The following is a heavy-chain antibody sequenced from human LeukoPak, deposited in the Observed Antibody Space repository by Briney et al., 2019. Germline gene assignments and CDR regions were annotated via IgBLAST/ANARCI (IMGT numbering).Heavy chain of an antibody. Sequence: SEALSLTCAVYGGSFSGYYWSWIRQPPGKVLEWIGEINHSGSTNYNPSLKSRVTISVDTSKNQFSLKLSSVTAADTAVYYCARGQQLVTYYLDYWGQGTLVTVSS. V-gene: IGHV4-34*01. CDR3: ARGQQLVTYYLDY. J-gene: IGHJ4*02. CDR1: GGSFSGYY. CDR2: INHSGST. D-gene: IGHD6-13*01.